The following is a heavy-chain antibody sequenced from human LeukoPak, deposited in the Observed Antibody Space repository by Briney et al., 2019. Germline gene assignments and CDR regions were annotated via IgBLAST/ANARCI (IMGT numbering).Heavy chain of an antibody. CDR2: INHSGST. D-gene: IGHD6-19*01. CDR3: SIAVAGTGIDY. J-gene: IGHJ4*02. V-gene: IGHV4-34*01. Sequence: SETLSLTCAVYGGSFSGYYWSWIRQPPGKGLEWIGEINHSGSTNYNPSLKSRVTISVDTSKNQFSLKLSSVTAADTAVYYCSIAVAGTGIDYWGLGTLVTVSS. CDR1: GGSFSGYY.